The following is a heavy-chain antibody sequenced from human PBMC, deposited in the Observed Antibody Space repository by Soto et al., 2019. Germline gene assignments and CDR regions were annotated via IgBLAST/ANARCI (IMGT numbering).Heavy chain of an antibody. CDR3: ARGPDYDILTGYYTYGMDV. V-gene: IGHV1-69*13. J-gene: IGHJ6*02. D-gene: IGHD3-9*01. CDR2: IIPIFGTA. CDR1: GGTFSSYA. Sequence: SVKVSCKASGGTFSSYAISWVRQAPGQGLEWMGGIIPIFGTANYAQKFQGRVTITADESTSTAYMELSSLRSEDTAVYYCARGPDYDILTGYYTYGMDVWGQGTTVTVSS.